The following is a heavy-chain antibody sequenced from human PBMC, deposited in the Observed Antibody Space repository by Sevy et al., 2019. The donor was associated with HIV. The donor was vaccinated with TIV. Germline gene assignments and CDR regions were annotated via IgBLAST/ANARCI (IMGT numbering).Heavy chain of an antibody. D-gene: IGHD3-22*01. CDR1: GFTFSRYG. V-gene: IGHV3-33*01. Sequence: GGSLRLSCAASGFTFSRYGMHWVRQAPGKGLEWVAVIWNDRGNEHYADSVKGRFTISRDNSKNTLYLQMNSLRAEDTAVYYCASLPNNYYDSSGSSGDDAFDIWGQGTMVTVSS. CDR3: ASLPNNYYDSSGSSGDDAFDI. J-gene: IGHJ3*02. CDR2: IWNDRGNE.